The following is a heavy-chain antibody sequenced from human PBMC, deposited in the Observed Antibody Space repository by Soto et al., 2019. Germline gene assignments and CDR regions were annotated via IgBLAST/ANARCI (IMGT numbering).Heavy chain of an antibody. CDR3: AKDITSSWLVGY. D-gene: IGHD6-13*01. V-gene: IGHV3-23*01. Sequence: EVQLLESGGGLVQPGGSLRLSCAASGFTFSSYAMSWVRQAPGKGLEWVSAISGSGGSTYYADSVKGRFTISRDNSKNTPYLQMNSLRAEDTAVYYCAKDITSSWLVGYWGQGSLVTVSS. J-gene: IGHJ4*02. CDR1: GFTFSSYA. CDR2: ISGSGGST.